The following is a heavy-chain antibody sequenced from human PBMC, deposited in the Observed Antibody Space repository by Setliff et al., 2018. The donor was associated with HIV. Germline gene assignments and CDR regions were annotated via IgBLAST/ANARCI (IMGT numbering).Heavy chain of an antibody. Sequence: PSETLSLTCTVSGGSMNTDNWGWIRQPPGKDLEWIGYIFYNGDTKYNPSLMSRVTISMDTSKKQFSLKVNSVTAADTAVYYCARQPYGLGSFGWFDPWGQGTLVTVSS. V-gene: IGHV4-59*08. J-gene: IGHJ5*02. CDR2: IFYNGDT. D-gene: IGHD3-10*01. CDR3: ARQPYGLGSFGWFDP. CDR1: GGSMNTDN.